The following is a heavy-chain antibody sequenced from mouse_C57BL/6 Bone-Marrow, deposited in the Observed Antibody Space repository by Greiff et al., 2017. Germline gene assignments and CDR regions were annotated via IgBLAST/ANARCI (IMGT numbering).Heavy chain of an antibody. Sequence: EVKLVESGGGLVKPGGSLKLSSAASGFTFSSYAMSLVRQTPEKRLEWVATISDGGSYTYYPAHVKGRFPIPRDNAKNNLYLQMSHLKSEDTAMYYCARDRGYYYGSSYDYWGQGTTLTVSS. CDR1: GFTFSSYA. CDR3: ARDRGYYYGSSYDY. V-gene: IGHV5-4*01. J-gene: IGHJ2*01. D-gene: IGHD1-1*01. CDR2: ISDGGSYT.